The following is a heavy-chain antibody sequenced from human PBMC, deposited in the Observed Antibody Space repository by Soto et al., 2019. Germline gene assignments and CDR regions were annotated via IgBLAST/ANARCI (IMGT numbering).Heavy chain of an antibody. V-gene: IGHV4-34*01. J-gene: IGHJ4*02. CDR1: GGSFSGYY. Sequence: QVQLQQWGAGLLKPSETLSLTCAVYGGSFSGYYWSWIRQPPGKGLEWIGEINHSGSTNYNPSLKSRVTISVDTSKNQFSLKLSSVTAADTAVYYCARDKWFGETDYWGQGTLVTVSS. D-gene: IGHD3-10*01. CDR2: INHSGST. CDR3: ARDKWFGETDY.